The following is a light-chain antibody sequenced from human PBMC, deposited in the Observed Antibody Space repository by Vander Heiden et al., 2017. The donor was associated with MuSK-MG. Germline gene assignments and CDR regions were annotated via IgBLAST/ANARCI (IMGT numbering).Light chain of an antibody. J-gene: IGKJ1*01. CDR1: QGISSY. CDR2: AAS. Sequence: AIRMTQSPSSLSASTGDRVTITCRASQGISSYLAWYQQKPGKAPKLLIYAASPLQRWVPSRFSGSGFGTDFPLPISCLQSEDFATYYCPQDDSFPKTFGQGTKVEIK. CDR3: PQDDSFPKT. V-gene: IGKV1-8*01.